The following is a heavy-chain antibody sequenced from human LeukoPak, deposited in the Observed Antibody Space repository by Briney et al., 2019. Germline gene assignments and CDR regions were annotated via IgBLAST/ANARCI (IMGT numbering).Heavy chain of an antibody. CDR2: ISSGSSYI. CDR1: GFTFSSYS. V-gene: IGHV3-21*01. CDR3: ARESATAGDFDY. Sequence: GGSLRLSCAASGFTFSSYSMNWVRQAPGKGLEWVSSISSGSSYIYYADSVKGRFTISRDNAKNSLYLQMNSLRAEDTAVYYCARESATAGDFDYWGQGTLVTVSS. J-gene: IGHJ4*02. D-gene: IGHD1-26*01.